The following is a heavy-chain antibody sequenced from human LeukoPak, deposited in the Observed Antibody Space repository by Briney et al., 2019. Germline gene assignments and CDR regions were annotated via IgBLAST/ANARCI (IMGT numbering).Heavy chain of an antibody. CDR3: ARASCSGGTCPRGWYFDY. V-gene: IGHV4-59*01. CDR2: TYYSGST. J-gene: IGHJ4*02. CDR1: GDSISSYH. Sequence: SETLSLTCTVSGDSISSYHWSWIRQPPGKGLEWIGYTYYSGSTNYNPSLKSRVTISIDTSKKQFSLRLSSVTAADTAVYYCARASCSGGTCPRGWYFDYWGQGTLVTVSS. D-gene: IGHD2-15*01.